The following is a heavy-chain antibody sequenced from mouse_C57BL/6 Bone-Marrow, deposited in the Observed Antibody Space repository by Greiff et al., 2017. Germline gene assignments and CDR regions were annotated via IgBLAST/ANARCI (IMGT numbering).Heavy chain of an antibody. V-gene: IGHV1-53*01. CDR3: AFYYSNPRAFYYAMDY. CDR1: GYTFTSYW. Sequence: QFQLQQPGTELVKPGASVKRSGKASGYTFTSYWMHGVKQRPGQGLEWIGNINPSNGGTNYNEKFKSKATLTVDKSSSTAYMQLSSLTSEDSAVYYCAFYYSNPRAFYYAMDYWGQGTSVTVSS. J-gene: IGHJ4*01. D-gene: IGHD2-5*01. CDR2: INPSNGGT.